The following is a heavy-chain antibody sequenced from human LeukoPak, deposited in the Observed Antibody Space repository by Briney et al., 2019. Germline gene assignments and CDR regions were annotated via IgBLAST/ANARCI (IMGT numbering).Heavy chain of an antibody. V-gene: IGHV3-53*01. D-gene: IGHD2-2*01. CDR2: IYSSGTT. Sequence: GGSLRLSCAASGLTVSSNYMSWVRQAPGRGLEWVSVIYSSGTTYYADSVKGRFTISRDNAKNSLYLQMNSLRAEDTAVYYCARGNIVVVPAASYYFDYWGQGTLVTVSS. J-gene: IGHJ4*02. CDR3: ARGNIVVVPAASYYFDY. CDR1: GLTVSSNY.